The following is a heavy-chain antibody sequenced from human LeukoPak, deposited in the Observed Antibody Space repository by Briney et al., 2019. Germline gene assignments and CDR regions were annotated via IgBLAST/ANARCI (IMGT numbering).Heavy chain of an antibody. CDR1: GGSISSSSYY. V-gene: IGHV4-39*07. CDR3: ARELNGISDY. CDR2: IYYSGST. Sequence: PSETLSLTCTVSGGSISSSSYYWGWIRQPPGKGLEWIGSIYYSGSTYYNPSLKSRVTISVDTSKNQFSLKLSSVTAADTAVYYCARELNGISDYWGRGTLVTVSS. J-gene: IGHJ4*02. D-gene: IGHD2-8*01.